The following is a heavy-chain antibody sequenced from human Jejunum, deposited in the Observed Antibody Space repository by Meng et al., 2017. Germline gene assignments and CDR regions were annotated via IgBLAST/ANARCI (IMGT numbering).Heavy chain of an antibody. V-gene: IGHV2-5*02. J-gene: IGHJ4*02. D-gene: IGHD5-12*01. CDR1: GFSLSTVGEA. CDR3: AHRRRNSGYDNPYYFDF. CDR2: TYWDDDK. Sequence: QIPLKESGPTLVKPTQTLTLTCTFSGFSLSTVGEAVGWIRQPPGKALDWLALTYWDDDKRYSPSLKSRLTITKDTSKNQVVLTMAHMDPVDTATYYCAHRRRNSGYDNPYYFDFWGQGTLVTVSS.